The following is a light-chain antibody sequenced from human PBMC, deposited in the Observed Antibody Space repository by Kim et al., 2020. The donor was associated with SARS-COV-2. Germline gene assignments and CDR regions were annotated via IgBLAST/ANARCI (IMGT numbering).Light chain of an antibody. CDR1: QSVDSIH. J-gene: IGKJ1*01. Sequence: PGERATRSGRASQSVDSIHLAWYQQRPGQAPRLIIYGISSRAIDIPDRFSGSGSGTDFTLTISRLEPEDFAVYYCQQYAGLPPTFGQGTKVDIK. CDR3: QQYAGLPPT. V-gene: IGKV3-20*01. CDR2: GIS.